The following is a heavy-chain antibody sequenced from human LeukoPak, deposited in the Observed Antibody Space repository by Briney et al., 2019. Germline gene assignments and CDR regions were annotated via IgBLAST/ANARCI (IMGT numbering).Heavy chain of an antibody. V-gene: IGHV4-30-4*08. Sequence: SETLSLTCTVSGGSISSGDYYWSWIRQPPGKGLEWIGYIYYSGSTYYNPSLKSRVTISVDTSKNQFSLKLSSVTAVDTAVYDCARGRYSSSLDYWGQGTLVTVSS. CDR2: IYYSGST. CDR1: GGSISSGDYY. CDR3: ARGRYSSSLDY. D-gene: IGHD6-13*01. J-gene: IGHJ4*02.